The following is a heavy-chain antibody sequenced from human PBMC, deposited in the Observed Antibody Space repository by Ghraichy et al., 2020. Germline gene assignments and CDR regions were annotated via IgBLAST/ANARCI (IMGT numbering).Heavy chain of an antibody. CDR2: ISGSGGST. J-gene: IGHJ4*02. D-gene: IGHD3-22*01. Sequence: GGSLRLSCAASGFTFSSYAMSWVRQAPGKGLEWVSAISGSGGSTYYADSVKGRFTISRDNSKNTLYLQMNSLRAEDTAVYYCAKAHAGDYYDSSGYFPGYWGQGTLVTVSS. CDR3: AKAHAGDYYDSSGYFPGY. CDR1: GFTFSSYA. V-gene: IGHV3-23*01.